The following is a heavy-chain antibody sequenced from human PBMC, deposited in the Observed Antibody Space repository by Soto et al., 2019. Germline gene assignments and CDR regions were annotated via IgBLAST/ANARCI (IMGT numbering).Heavy chain of an antibody. CDR1: GFTFSSYG. CDR2: ISYDGSNK. D-gene: IGHD3-16*01. CDR3: AKAGGDYIWGRSGYYYYYMDV. J-gene: IGHJ6*03. V-gene: IGHV3-30*18. Sequence: QVQLVESGGGVVQPGRSLRLSCAASGFTFSSYGMHWVRQAPGKGLEWVAVISYDGSNKYYADSVKGRFTISRDNSKNTLYPQMNSLRAEHTAVYYCAKAGGDYIWGRSGYYYYYMDVWGKGTTVTVSS.